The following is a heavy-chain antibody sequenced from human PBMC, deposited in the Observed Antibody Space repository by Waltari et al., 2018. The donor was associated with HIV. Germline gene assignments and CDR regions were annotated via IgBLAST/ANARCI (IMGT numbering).Heavy chain of an antibody. V-gene: IGHV4-34*01. CDR2: INHSGST. Sequence: QVQLKQWGAGLLKPSETLSLTCAVYGGSFSGYYWSWIRQPPGKGLEWIGEINHSGSTNYNPSLKSRVTISVDTSKNQFSLKLSSVTAADTAVYYWARGAVAGSNWFDPWGQGTLVTVSS. D-gene: IGHD6-19*01. J-gene: IGHJ5*02. CDR3: ARGAVAGSNWFDP. CDR1: GGSFSGYY.